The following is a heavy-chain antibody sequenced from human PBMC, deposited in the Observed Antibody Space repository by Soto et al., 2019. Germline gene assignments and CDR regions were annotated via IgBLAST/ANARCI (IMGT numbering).Heavy chain of an antibody. D-gene: IGHD4-17*01. V-gene: IGHV1-8*01. CDR2: MNPNSGNT. Sequence: ASVKVSCKASGYTFTSYDINWVRQATEQGLEWMGWMNPNSGNTGYAQKFQGRVTMTRNTSISTAYMELSSLRSEDTAVYYCAKTVTTWWADMASYWYFDLWGRGTLVTVSS. J-gene: IGHJ2*01. CDR3: AKTVTTWWADMASYWYFDL. CDR1: GYTFTSYD.